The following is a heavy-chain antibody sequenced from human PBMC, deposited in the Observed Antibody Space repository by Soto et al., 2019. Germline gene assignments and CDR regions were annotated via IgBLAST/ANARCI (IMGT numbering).Heavy chain of an antibody. CDR2: INAGNGNT. J-gene: IGHJ6*02. Sequence: QVQLVQSGAEVKKPGASVKVSCKASGYTFTSYAMHWVRQAPGQRLEWMGWINAGNGNTKYSQKFQGRVTITRDTSASTAYMELSSLRSEDTAVYYCARGSYCSSTSCYESYYYYGMDVWGQGTTVAVSS. D-gene: IGHD2-2*01. CDR1: GYTFTSYA. CDR3: ARGSYCSSTSCYESYYYYGMDV. V-gene: IGHV1-3*01.